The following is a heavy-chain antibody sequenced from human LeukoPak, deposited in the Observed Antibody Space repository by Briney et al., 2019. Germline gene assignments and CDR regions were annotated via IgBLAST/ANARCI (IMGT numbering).Heavy chain of an antibody. V-gene: IGHV4-39*01. CDR2: IYYSGST. D-gene: IGHD4-17*01. Sequence: SETLSLTCTVSGGSISSSSYYWGWIRQPPGKGLEWIGSIYYSGSTYYNPSLKGRVTISVDTSKNQFSLKLSSVTAADTAVYYCATPVDYGDYWYFGLWGRGTLVTVSS. CDR3: ATPVDYGDYWYFGL. CDR1: GGSISSSSYY. J-gene: IGHJ2*01.